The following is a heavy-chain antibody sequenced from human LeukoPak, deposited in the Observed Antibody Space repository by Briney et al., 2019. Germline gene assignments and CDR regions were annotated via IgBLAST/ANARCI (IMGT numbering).Heavy chain of an antibody. V-gene: IGHV4-34*01. CDR2: INHSGST. CDR1: GFTFSSYA. CDR3: ARARRYCSSTSCYSSWFDP. J-gene: IGHJ5*02. Sequence: GSLRLSCAASGFTFSSYAMSWVRQAPGKGLEWIGEINHSGSTNYNPSLKSRVTISVDTSKNQFSLKLSSVTAADTAVYYCARARRYCSSTSCYSSWFDPWGQGTLVTVSS. D-gene: IGHD2-2*02.